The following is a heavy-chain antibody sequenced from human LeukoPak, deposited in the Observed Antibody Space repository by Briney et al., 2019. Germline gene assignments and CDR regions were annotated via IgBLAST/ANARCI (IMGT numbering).Heavy chain of an antibody. V-gene: IGHV4-4*07. CDR3: ARESYIYGSGSHDAFDI. CDR2: VHTSGST. CDR1: GFTFSRYW. J-gene: IGHJ3*02. D-gene: IGHD3-10*01. Sequence: PGGSLRLSCAASGFTFSRYWMSWIRQPAGKGLEWIGRVHTSGSTNYNPSLKSRVTMSVDTSKNQFSLKLSSVTAADTAAYYCARESYIYGSGSHDAFDIWGQGTMVTVSS.